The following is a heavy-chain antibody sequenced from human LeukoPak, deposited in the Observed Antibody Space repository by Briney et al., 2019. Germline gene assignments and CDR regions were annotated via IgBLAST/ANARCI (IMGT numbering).Heavy chain of an antibody. V-gene: IGHV4-39*01. CDR1: GASVSSSDYY. J-gene: IGHJ4*02. CDR2: IYFSGGT. Sequence: SETLSLTCTVSGASVSSSDYYWGWIRQPPGKGLGWIGNIYFSGGTYYNPSLKSRVTMSVDTSNNQFSLKLSSVTATDTALYYCARLFIRDIVVVPAASIDSWGQGTLVTVSS. CDR3: ARLFIRDIVVVPAASIDS. D-gene: IGHD2-2*01.